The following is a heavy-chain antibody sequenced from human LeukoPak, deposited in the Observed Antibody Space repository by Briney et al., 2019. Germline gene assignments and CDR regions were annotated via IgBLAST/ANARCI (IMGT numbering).Heavy chain of an antibody. V-gene: IGHV1-8*01. CDR2: MNPNSGNT. J-gene: IGHJ6*03. CDR1: GYTSTSYD. Sequence: GASVKVSCKASGYTSTSYDINWVRQATGQGLEWMGWMNPNSGNTGYAQKFQGRVTMTRNTSISTAYMELSSLRSEDTAVYYCARGQGGAAVYYYYYYMDVWGKGTTVTVSS. CDR3: ARGQGGAAVYYYYYYMDV. D-gene: IGHD1-26*01.